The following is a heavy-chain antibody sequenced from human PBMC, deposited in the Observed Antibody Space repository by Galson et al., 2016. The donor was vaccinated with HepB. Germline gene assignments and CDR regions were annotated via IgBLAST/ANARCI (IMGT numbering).Heavy chain of an antibody. CDR3: TTDPGYYYDSSGDYYGLDF. CDR2: IKSKTDGGTT. V-gene: IGHV3-15*01. Sequence: SLRLSCAASGFTFSNAWMSWVRQAPGKGLEWVGRIKSKTDGGTTDYAAPVKGRFTISRDDSENTLYLQMNSLQTEDTAVYYCTTDPGYYYDSSGDYYGLDFWGQGTTVTVSS. J-gene: IGHJ6*02. D-gene: IGHD3-22*01. CDR1: GFTFSNAW.